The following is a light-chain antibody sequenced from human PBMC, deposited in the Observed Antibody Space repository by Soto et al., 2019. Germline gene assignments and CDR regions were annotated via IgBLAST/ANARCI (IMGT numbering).Light chain of an antibody. CDR1: SSNIGSNY. J-gene: IGLJ3*02. CDR2: RND. CDR3: AAWDDSLSGGV. V-gene: IGLV1-47*01. Sequence: QSVLTQPPSASGTPGQRVTISCSGRSSNIGSNYVYWFQQLPGTAPKLLIYRNDERPSGVPDRFSGSKSGTSASLVISGLRSEDEAEYYCAAWDDSLSGGVFGGGTKITVL.